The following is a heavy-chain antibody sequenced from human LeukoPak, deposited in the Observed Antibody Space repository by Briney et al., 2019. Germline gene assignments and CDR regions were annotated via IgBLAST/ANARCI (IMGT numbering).Heavy chain of an antibody. CDR3: ARAADGYKYFDY. J-gene: IGHJ4*02. CDR1: GYTFTSYW. V-gene: IGHV5-51*01. Sequence: GESLKISRKGSGYTFTSYWIGWVRQMPGKGLVWMGIIYPGDSDTRYGPSFQGQVTISVDKSISTAYLQWSSLKASDTAMYYCARAADGYKYFDYWGQGTLVTVSS. D-gene: IGHD5-24*01. CDR2: IYPGDSDT.